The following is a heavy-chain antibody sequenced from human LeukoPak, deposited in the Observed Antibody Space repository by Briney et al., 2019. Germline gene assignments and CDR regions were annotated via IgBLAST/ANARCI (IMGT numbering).Heavy chain of an antibody. J-gene: IGHJ4*02. CDR3: ARDFAERGYSYGYSGPFDY. Sequence: PGGSLRLSCAASGFTFSSYWMSWVRQAPGKGLEWVANIKQDGSEKYYVDSVKGRFTISRDNAKNSLYLQMNSLRAEDTAVYYCARDFAERGYSYGYSGPFDYWGQGTLVTVSS. CDR1: GFTFSSYW. D-gene: IGHD5-18*01. CDR2: IKQDGSEK. V-gene: IGHV3-7*01.